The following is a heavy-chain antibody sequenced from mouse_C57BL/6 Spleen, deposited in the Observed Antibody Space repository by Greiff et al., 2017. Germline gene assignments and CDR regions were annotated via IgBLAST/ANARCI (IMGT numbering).Heavy chain of an antibody. CDR1: GYTFTSYW. CDR2: IDPSDSYT. J-gene: IGHJ2*01. V-gene: IGHV1-50*01. CDR3: AREYY. Sequence: QVQLQQPGAELVKPGASVKLSCKASGYTFTSYWMQWVKQRPGQGLEWIGEIDPSDSYTNYNQKFKGKATLTVDTSSSTAYMQLSSLTSEDSAVYYCAREYYWGQGTTLTVSS.